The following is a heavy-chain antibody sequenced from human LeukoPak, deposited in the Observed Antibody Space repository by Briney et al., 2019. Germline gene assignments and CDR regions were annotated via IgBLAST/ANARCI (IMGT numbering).Heavy chain of an antibody. D-gene: IGHD3-22*01. J-gene: IGHJ5*02. V-gene: IGHV4-39*02. Sequence: SETLSLTCTVSGGSISSSSYYWGWIRQPPGKGLEWIGSIYYSGSTYYNPSLKSRVTISVDTSKNQFSLKLSSVTAADTAVYYCARDSSGSLNWFDPWGQGTLVTVSS. CDR1: GGSISSSSYY. CDR3: ARDSSGSLNWFDP. CDR2: IYYSGST.